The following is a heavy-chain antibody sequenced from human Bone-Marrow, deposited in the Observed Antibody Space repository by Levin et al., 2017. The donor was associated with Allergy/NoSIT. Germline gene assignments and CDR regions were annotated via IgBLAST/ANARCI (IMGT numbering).Heavy chain of an antibody. J-gene: IGHJ3*02. Sequence: SETLSLTCSVSGGSISRGGHYWNWIRQHPGKGLEWIGYLYYSGRTYYNPSLKSRVTMSVDTSKNQFSLKLSSVTAADTAVYYCARESYDYIWGSSLDIWGQGTMVTVSS. CDR2: LYYSGRT. CDR1: GGSISRGGHY. CDR3: ARESYDYIWGSSLDI. V-gene: IGHV4-31*03. D-gene: IGHD3-16*01.